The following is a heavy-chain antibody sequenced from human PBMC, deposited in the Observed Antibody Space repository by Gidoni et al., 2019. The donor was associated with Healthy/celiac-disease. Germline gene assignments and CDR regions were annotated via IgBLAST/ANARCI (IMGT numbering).Heavy chain of an antibody. CDR3: ARDAGGFYGSGSYSGAFDI. V-gene: IGHV3-21*01. CDR2: ISSSSSYR. CDR1: GFTFSRYS. D-gene: IGHD3-10*01. J-gene: IGHJ3*02. Sequence: EVQLVESGGGLVKPGGSLRISCAASGFTFSRYSMNWVRQAPGKGLEWVSSISSSSSYRYYADSLKGRFTISRDNAKNSLYLQMNSLRAEDTAVYYCARDAGGFYGSGSYSGAFDIWGQGTMVTVSS.